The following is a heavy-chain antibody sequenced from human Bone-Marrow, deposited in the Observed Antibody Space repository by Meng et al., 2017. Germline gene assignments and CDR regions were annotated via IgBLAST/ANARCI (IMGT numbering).Heavy chain of an antibody. CDR2: ISSSSSYI. D-gene: IGHD3-10*01. V-gene: IGHV3-21*01. CDR3: ARDLEGDELLWCGELLKIEAFDI. J-gene: IGHJ3*02. CDR1: GFTFSSYS. Sequence: GESLKISCAASGFTFSSYSMNWVRQAPGKGLEWVSSISSSSSYIYYADSVKGRFTISRDNAKNSLYLQMNSLRGEDTAVYYCARDLEGDELLWCGELLKIEAFDIWGQGTMVTVSS.